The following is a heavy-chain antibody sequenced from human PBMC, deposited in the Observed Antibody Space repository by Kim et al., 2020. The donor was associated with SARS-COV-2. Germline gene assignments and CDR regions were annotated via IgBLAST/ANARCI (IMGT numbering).Heavy chain of an antibody. D-gene: IGHD4-17*01. CDR2: ISAYNGNT. J-gene: IGHJ6*02. CDR1: GYTFTSYG. V-gene: IGHV1-18*01. Sequence: ASVKVSCKASGYTFTSYGISWVRQAPGQGLEWMGWISAYNGNTNYAQKLQGRVTMTTDTSTSTAYMELRSLRSDDTAVYYCARSYWSPNYGDYEDYYYYGMDVWGQGTTVTVSS. CDR3: ARSYWSPNYGDYEDYYYYGMDV.